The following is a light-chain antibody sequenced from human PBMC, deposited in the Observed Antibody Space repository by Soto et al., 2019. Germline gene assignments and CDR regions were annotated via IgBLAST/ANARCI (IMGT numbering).Light chain of an antibody. J-gene: IGKJ1*01. CDR2: AAS. V-gene: IGKV1-6*01. CDR3: LQHFNFSWT. CDR1: RDIGND. Sequence: AIQMTQSPSSLSASVGDRVTITCRASRDIGNDLDWYQQKPGKAPKHLIFAASNLQSGVPSRFSGGGSGTDFTLTISSLQADDFATYYCLQHFNFSWTFGQGTKVE.